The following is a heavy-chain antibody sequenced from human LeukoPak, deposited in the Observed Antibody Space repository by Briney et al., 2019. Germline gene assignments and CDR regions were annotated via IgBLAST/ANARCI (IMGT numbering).Heavy chain of an antibody. CDR1: GYSFTSYW. V-gene: IGHV5-10-1*01. D-gene: IGHD3-9*01. CDR3: ARSVYYDILTGYSD. J-gene: IGHJ4*02. Sequence: GESLKISCKGSGYSFTSYWISWVRQMPGKGLEWMGRIDPSDSYTNYSPSFQGHVTISADKSISTAYLQWSSLKASDTAMYYCARSVYYDILTGYSDRGQGTLVTVSS. CDR2: IDPSDSYT.